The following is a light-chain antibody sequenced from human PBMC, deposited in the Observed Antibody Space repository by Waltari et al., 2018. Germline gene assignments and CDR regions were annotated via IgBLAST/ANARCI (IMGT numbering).Light chain of an antibody. CDR1: SLRTYH. CDR2: GRN. V-gene: IGLV3-19*01. J-gene: IGLJ1*01. Sequence: SELTQDPAISAALGQTVRITCHGDSLRTYHASCYKQRPSQAPILVLYGRNNRPSGIPDRFSGSTSGTTASLTVTGTQAEDEGDYYCSSRDSSGNHVFGTGTRVTVL. CDR3: SSRDSSGNHV.